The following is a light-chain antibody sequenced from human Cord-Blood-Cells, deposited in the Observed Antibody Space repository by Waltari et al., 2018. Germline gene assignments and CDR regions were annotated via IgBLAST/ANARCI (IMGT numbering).Light chain of an antibody. CDR3: AAWDDSLSGPV. CDR1: SSNIGSNY. V-gene: IGLV1-47*01. Sequence: QSVLTQPPSASGTTGQRVTISCSGSSSNIGSNYVSCYQQLPGTAPKLLIYRNNQRPSGVPDRFSGSKSGTSASLAISGLRSEDEADYYCAAWDDSLSGPVFGGGTKLTVL. J-gene: IGLJ3*02. CDR2: RNN.